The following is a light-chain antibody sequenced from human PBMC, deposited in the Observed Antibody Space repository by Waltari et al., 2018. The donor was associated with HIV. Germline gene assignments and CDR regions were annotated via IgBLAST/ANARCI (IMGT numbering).Light chain of an antibody. CDR2: HDT. CDR3: QVWDTNPEQYVI. CDR1: NIGRKS. J-gene: IGLJ2*01. Sequence: SYVLPQPHSLSAAPGKPARLTCGGQNIGRKSVNWYQQQPGHAPVMVIYHDTDRPSGIPTRFFGSNSEDTATLTIRRGEAGDEADYYCQVWDTNPEQYVIFGGGTNLAV. V-gene: IGLV3-21*01.